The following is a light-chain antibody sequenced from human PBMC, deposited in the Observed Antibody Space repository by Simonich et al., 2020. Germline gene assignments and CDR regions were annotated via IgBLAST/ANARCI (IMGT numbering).Light chain of an antibody. V-gene: IGKV1-12*02. J-gene: IGKJ2*01. CDR2: AAS. CDR3: QQANSFPYT. CDR1: QGISRL. Sequence: DIQMTQSPSSVSASVGDRVTITCRASQGISRLLALYQQKPGKAPKLLLYAASSLQSGVPSRFSGSGSVTDFTLTISSLQPEDFATYYCQQANSFPYTFGQGTKLEIK.